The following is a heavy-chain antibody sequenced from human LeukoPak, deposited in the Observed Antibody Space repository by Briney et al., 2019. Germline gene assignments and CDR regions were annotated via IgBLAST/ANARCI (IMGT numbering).Heavy chain of an antibody. D-gene: IGHD3-22*01. CDR1: GYTLTELC. J-gene: IGHJ4*02. Sequence: ASVKVSCKVSGYTLTELCMHWVRQAPGKGLEWMGGFDPEDGETIYAQKFQGRVTMTEDTSTDTAYMELSSLRSEDTAVYYCATVVMYYDSSGYYQYYFDYWGQGTLVTVSS. CDR3: ATVVMYYDSSGYYQYYFDY. V-gene: IGHV1-24*01. CDR2: FDPEDGET.